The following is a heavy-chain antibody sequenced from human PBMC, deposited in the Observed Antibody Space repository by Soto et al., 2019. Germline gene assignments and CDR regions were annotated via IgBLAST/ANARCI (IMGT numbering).Heavy chain of an antibody. CDR1: GFTFSSYA. D-gene: IGHD2-2*01. V-gene: IGHV3-30-3*01. CDR3: ARDLVREPAATYGMDV. Sequence: GGSLRLSCAASGFTFSSYAMHWVRQAPGKGLEWVAVISYDGSNKYYADSVKGRFTISRDNSKNTLYLQMNSLRAEDTAVYYCARDLVREPAATYGMDVWGQGTTVTVSS. J-gene: IGHJ6*02. CDR2: ISYDGSNK.